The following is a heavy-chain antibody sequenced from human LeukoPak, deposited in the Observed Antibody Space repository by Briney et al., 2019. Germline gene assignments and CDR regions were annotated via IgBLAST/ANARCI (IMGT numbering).Heavy chain of an antibody. V-gene: IGHV1-8*01. CDR1: GYTFTSYD. Sequence: GASVKVSCKASGYTFTSYDINWVRQATGQGLEWMGWMNPNSGNTGYAQKFQGRVTMTRNTSISTAYMELSSLRSEDTAVYYCAREKTDYGGNSRWFDPRGQGTLVTVSS. D-gene: IGHD4-23*01. CDR2: MNPNSGNT. CDR3: AREKTDYGGNSRWFDP. J-gene: IGHJ5*02.